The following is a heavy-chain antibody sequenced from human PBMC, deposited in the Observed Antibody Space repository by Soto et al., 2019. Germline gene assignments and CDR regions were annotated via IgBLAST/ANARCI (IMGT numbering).Heavy chain of an antibody. CDR3: VAGTPITTPYYSDY. V-gene: IGHV3-23*01. D-gene: IGHD4-4*01. CDR2: VGKSGEAT. J-gene: IGHJ4*02. CDR1: GFTFSNSP. Sequence: EVQLLESGGGLVQSGGSLRLSCAASGFTFSNSPMAWVRQAPGRGLEWVSSVGKSGEATYYADSVKGRFTISRDNSKNTLYLQMNSLTAEDTAVYYCVAGTPITTPYYSDYWGQGTLVTVSS.